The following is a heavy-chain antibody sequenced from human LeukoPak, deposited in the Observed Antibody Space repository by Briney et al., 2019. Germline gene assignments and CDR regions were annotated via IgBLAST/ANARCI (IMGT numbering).Heavy chain of an antibody. J-gene: IGHJ3*02. CDR2: IYHSGST. CDR1: GYSISSGYY. V-gene: IGHV4-38-2*02. Sequence: NPSETLSLTCTVSGYSISSGYYWGWIRQPPGKGLEWIGSIYHSGSTYYNPSLKSRVTISVDTSKNQFSLKLSSVTAADTAVYYCARPYYDFWSGYYTEGAFDIWGQGTMVTVSS. CDR3: ARPYYDFWSGYYTEGAFDI. D-gene: IGHD3-3*01.